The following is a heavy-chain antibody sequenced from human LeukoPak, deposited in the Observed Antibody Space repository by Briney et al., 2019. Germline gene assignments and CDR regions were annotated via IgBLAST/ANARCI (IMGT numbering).Heavy chain of an antibody. V-gene: IGHV3-30*03. CDR2: ISYDGSNK. CDR1: GFTFSSYG. J-gene: IGHJ6*03. Sequence: GGSLRLSCAAPGFTFSSYGMHWVRQAPGKGLEWVAVISYDGSNKYYADSVKGRFTISRDNSKNTLYLQMNSLRAEDTAVYYCARDGHIRFLEWSEGHYYMDVWGKGTTVTVSS. D-gene: IGHD3-3*01. CDR3: ARDGHIRFLEWSEGHYYMDV.